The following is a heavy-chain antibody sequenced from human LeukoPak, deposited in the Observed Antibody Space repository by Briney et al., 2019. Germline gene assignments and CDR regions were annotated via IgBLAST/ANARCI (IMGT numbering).Heavy chain of an antibody. CDR2: ISGSGGSA. J-gene: IGHJ4*02. CDR3: AREPRDCTGGTCQSAGGYYFYY. D-gene: IGHD2-15*01. CDR1: GFTFSSYA. V-gene: IGHV3-23*01. Sequence: PGGSLRLSCAASGFTFSSYAMNWVRQAPGKGLEWVSIISGSGGSAYYADSVKGRFTVSRDISKNTLYLQMNSLRAEDTAVYFCAREPRDCTGGTCQSAGGYYFYYWSQGTLVTVSS.